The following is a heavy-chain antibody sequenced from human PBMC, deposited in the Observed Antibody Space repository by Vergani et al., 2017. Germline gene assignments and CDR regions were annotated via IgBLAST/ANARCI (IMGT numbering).Heavy chain of an antibody. Sequence: QVQLQQWGAGLLKPSETLSLTCAVYGGSFSGYYWSWIRQPPGKGLEWIGEINHSGSTNYNPSLKSRVTISVDTSKNQFSLKLSSVTAADTAVYYCARERAMAARPGAYYYYYYYMDVWGKGTTVTVSS. D-gene: IGHD6-6*01. CDR2: INHSGST. CDR1: GGSFSGYY. J-gene: IGHJ6*03. V-gene: IGHV4-34*01. CDR3: ARERAMAARPGAYYYYYYYMDV.